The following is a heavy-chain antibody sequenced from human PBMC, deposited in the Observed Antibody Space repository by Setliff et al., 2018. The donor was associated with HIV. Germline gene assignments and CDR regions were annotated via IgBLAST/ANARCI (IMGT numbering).Heavy chain of an antibody. Sequence: PSETLSLTCIVSGGSISSSSSYWGWIRQPPGKGLEWIGNIYYSGSTDYNPSLKSRLTISVDTSKNQFSLKLSSVTAADTAVYYCARSSSSWSGWFDPWGQGTLVTVSS. J-gene: IGHJ5*02. D-gene: IGHD6-13*01. CDR2: IYYSGST. V-gene: IGHV4-39*07. CDR3: ARSSSSWSGWFDP. CDR1: GGSISSSSSY.